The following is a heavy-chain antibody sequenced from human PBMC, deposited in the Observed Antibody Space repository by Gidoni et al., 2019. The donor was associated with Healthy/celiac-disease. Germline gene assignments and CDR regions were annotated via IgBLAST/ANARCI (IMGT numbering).Heavy chain of an antibody. D-gene: IGHD3-16*01. Sequence: QVQLVESGGGVVQPGRSLRLSCAASGFTFSSYGMHWVRQAPGKGLEWVAVIWYDGSNKYYADSVKGRFTISRDNYKNTLYLQMNSLRAEDTAVYYCARDLRGRFDYWGQGTLVTVSS. CDR3: ARDLRGRFDY. J-gene: IGHJ4*02. CDR2: IWYDGSNK. V-gene: IGHV3-33*01. CDR1: GFTFSSYG.